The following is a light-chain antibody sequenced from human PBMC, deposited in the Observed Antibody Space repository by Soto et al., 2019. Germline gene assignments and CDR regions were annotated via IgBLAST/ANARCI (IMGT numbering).Light chain of an antibody. CDR3: QLSDSSLT. CDR1: HNINTY. V-gene: IGKV1-39*01. Sequence: EIQLTQSESSLSASVGDRVSITCRASHNINTYLNWYQQRPGKAPRLLIYAASSVQGGVPSRFSGSGSGTDFTLTISSLQPEDFATYYCQLSDSSLTFGQGTRLEIK. J-gene: IGKJ5*01. CDR2: AAS.